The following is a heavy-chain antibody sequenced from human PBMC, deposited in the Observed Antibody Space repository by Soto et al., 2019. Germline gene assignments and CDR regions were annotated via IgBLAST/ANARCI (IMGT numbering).Heavy chain of an antibody. Sequence: QVQLVESGGGVVQPGRSLRLSCAASGFTFSSYYWSWIRQPPGKGLEWIGYIYYSGSTNYNPSLKSRVTISVDTSKNQFSLKLSSVTAADTAVYYCARKVYGWGAYFDYWGQGTLVTVSS. D-gene: IGHD3-10*01. CDR3: ARKVYGWGAYFDY. CDR1: GFTFSSYY. J-gene: IGHJ4*02. CDR2: IYYSGST. V-gene: IGHV4-59*01.